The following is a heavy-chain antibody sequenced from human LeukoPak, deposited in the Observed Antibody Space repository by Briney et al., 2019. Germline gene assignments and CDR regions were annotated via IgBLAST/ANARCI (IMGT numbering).Heavy chain of an antibody. CDR3: AGRITYDFWSGYQDAFDI. J-gene: IGHJ3*02. V-gene: IGHV5-51*01. Sequence: GESLKISCKGSGYSFTSYWIGWVRQMPGKGLEWMGIIYPGDSDTRYSPSFQGQVTISADKSISTAYLQWSSLKASDTAMYYCAGRITYDFWSGYQDAFDIWGQGTMVTVSS. CDR1: GYSFTSYW. D-gene: IGHD3-3*01. CDR2: IYPGDSDT.